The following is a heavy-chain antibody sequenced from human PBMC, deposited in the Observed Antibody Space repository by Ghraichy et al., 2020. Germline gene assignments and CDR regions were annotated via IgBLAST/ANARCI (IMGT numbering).Heavy chain of an antibody. D-gene: IGHD5-18*01. V-gene: IGHV3-7*03. J-gene: IGHJ4*02. Sequence: GGSLRLSCAASGFTFSSYWMSWVRQAPGKGLEWVANIKQDGSEKYYVDSVKGRFTISRDNAKNSLYLQMNSLRAEDTAVYYCARRAGYSYGSPRNYFDYWGQGTLVTVSS. CDR2: IKQDGSEK. CDR1: GFTFSSYW. CDR3: ARRAGYSYGSPRNYFDY.